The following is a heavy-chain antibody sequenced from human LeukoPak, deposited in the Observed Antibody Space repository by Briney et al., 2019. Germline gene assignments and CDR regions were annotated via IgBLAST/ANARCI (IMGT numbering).Heavy chain of an antibody. V-gene: IGHV3-23*01. CDR2: ISGSGGST. CDR3: ARRDSSSSDY. CDR1: GFTFSSYG. Sequence: GGSLRLSCAASGFTFSSYGMSWVRQAPGKGLEWVSAISGSGGSTYYADSVKGRFTISRDNAKNSLYLQMNSLRAEDTAVYYCARRDSSSSDYWGQGTLVTVSS. J-gene: IGHJ4*02. D-gene: IGHD6-6*01.